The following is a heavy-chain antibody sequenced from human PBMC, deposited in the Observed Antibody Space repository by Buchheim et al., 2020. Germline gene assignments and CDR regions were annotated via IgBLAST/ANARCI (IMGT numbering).Heavy chain of an antibody. CDR3: ARGRCSSTSCDEEEYGMDV. D-gene: IGHD2-2*01. J-gene: IGHJ6*02. Sequence: EVQLVESGGGLVQPGGSLRLSCAASGFTFSSYDMNWVRHAPGKGLEWVSFITSSGSTIYYADSVKGRFTISRDNSKKSLYLQMDSVRAEDTAVYYCARGRCSSTSCDEEEYGMDVWGQGTT. CDR2: ITSSGSTI. CDR1: GFTFSSYD. V-gene: IGHV3-48*03.